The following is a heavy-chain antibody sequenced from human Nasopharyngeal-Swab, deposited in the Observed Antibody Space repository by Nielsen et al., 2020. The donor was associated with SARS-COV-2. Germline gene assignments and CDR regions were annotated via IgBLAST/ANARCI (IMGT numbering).Heavy chain of an antibody. CDR2: IYYSGST. V-gene: IGHV4-39*01. D-gene: IGHD3-3*01. CDR3: ARQVGSDFWSGYYYTAGYYMDV. Sequence: SETLSLTCTVSGGSISSSSYYWGWIRQPPGKGLEWIGSIYYSGSTYYNPSLKSRVTISVDPSKNQFSLKLSSVTAADTAVYYCARQVGSDFWSGYYYTAGYYMDVWGKGTTVTVSS. J-gene: IGHJ6*03. CDR1: GGSISSSSYY.